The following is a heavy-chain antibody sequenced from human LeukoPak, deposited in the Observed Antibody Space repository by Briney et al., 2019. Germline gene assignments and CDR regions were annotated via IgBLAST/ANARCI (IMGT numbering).Heavy chain of an antibody. Sequence: GESLKISCAASGFTFSDYYMSLIRQAPGKGLEWVSYISSSSYTNYADSVKGRFTISRDNAKNSLYLQMNSLRAEDTAVYYCARVRTLGDYGDYFDYWGQGTLVTVSS. CDR1: GFTFSDYY. CDR3: ARVRTLGDYGDYFDY. D-gene: IGHD4-17*01. J-gene: IGHJ4*02. CDR2: ISSSSYT. V-gene: IGHV3-11*06.